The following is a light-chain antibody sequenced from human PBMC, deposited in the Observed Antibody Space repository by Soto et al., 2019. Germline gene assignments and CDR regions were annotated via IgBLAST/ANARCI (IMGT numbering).Light chain of an antibody. J-gene: IGKJ1*01. CDR3: QYYGSSPWT. Sequence: EIVLTQSPGTLSLSPGERATLSCRASQSVSSTYLAWYQHKPGQAPRLLIYGASSRATGIPDRFSGSGSGTDSTLTISRLEPEDFAVYYCQYYGSSPWTFGQGTKVEIK. CDR1: QSVSSTY. V-gene: IGKV3-20*01. CDR2: GAS.